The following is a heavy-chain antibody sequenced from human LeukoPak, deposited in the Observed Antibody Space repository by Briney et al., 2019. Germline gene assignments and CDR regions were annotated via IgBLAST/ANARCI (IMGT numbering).Heavy chain of an antibody. D-gene: IGHD3-10*01. CDR1: GFTFSTYV. V-gene: IGHV3-21*01. CDR3: AGLWFGDRPPFDY. CDR2: ISSTSSYI. Sequence: GGSLRLSCAASGFTFSTYVMNWVRQAPGKGLEWVSSISSTSSYIYYADSVKGRFTISRDNAKNSLYLQMNSLRAEDTAVYYCAGLWFGDRPPFDYWGQGALVTVSP. J-gene: IGHJ4*02.